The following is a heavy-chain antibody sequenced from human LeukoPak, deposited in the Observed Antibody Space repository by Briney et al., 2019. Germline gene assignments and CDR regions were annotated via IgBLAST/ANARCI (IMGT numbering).Heavy chain of an antibody. Sequence: SQTLSLTCAMSGDSVSSNTGIWNWVRQSPSRGLEWLGRTYYRSKWFIDYALSVKGRMTINTDTSKNQFSLQLNSVTPEDTAVYYCARDKVLNGFDIWGQGTMVTVSS. D-gene: IGHD2-8*02. CDR3: ARDKVLNGFDI. V-gene: IGHV6-1*01. CDR1: GDSVSSNTGI. J-gene: IGHJ3*02. CDR2: TYYRSKWFI.